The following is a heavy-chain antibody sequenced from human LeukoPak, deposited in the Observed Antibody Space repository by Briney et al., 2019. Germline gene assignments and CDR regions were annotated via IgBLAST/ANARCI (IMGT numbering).Heavy chain of an antibody. CDR3: AKDGDYSVPHYFDY. CDR1: GFTFSSYA. D-gene: IGHD4-17*01. J-gene: IGHJ4*02. CDR2: ISTSGGDT. V-gene: IGHV3-23*01. Sequence: GGSLRLSCVASGFTFSSYAMSWVRQPPGKGLEWVSAISTSGGDTYYADSVKGRFTISRDNSKNTLYLQMNSLRAEDTAVYYCAKDGDYSVPHYFDYWGQGTLVTVSS.